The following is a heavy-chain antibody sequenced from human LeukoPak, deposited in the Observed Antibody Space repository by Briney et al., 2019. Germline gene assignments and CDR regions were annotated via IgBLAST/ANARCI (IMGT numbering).Heavy chain of an antibody. CDR1: GFTFSSYW. V-gene: IGHV3-7*01. CDR2: IKQDGSEK. Sequence: PGGSLRLSCAASGFTFSSYWMSWVRQAPGKGLEWVANIKQDGSEKYYVDSVKGRFTISRDNAKNSLYLQMNSLRAEDTAVYYCARACEEELLWFGELGLHWFDPWGQGTLVTVSS. D-gene: IGHD3-10*01. J-gene: IGHJ5*02. CDR3: ARACEEELLWFGELGLHWFDP.